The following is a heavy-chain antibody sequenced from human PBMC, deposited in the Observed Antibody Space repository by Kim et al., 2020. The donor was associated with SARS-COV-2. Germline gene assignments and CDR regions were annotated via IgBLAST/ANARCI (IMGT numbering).Heavy chain of an antibody. J-gene: IGHJ2*01. V-gene: IGHV5-51*01. CDR3: ARAVVTAINEVWYFDL. CDR2: IYPGDSDT. D-gene: IGHD2-21*02. CDR1: GYSFTSYW. Sequence: GESLKISCKGSGYSFTSYWIGWVRQMPGKGLEWMGIIYPGDSDTRYSPSFQGQVTISADKSISTAYLQWSSLKASDTAMYYCARAVVTAINEVWYFDLWGRGTLVTVSS.